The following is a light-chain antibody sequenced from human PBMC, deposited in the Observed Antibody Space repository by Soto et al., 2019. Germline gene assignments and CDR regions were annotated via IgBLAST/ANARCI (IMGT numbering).Light chain of an antibody. J-gene: IGKJ1*01. Sequence: IMLKTSPGPLSLYKEERATLSSRASQSVSSSYLAWYQQKPGQAPRLLIYGASSRATGIPDRFSGSGSGTDFTLTISILEPEDLAVYYCQQYGSLRTFGQGTKVDIK. CDR3: QQYGSLRT. CDR2: GAS. CDR1: QSVSSSY. V-gene: IGKV3-20*01.